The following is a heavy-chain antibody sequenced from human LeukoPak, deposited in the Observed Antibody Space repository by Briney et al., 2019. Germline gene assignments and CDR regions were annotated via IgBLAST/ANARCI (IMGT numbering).Heavy chain of an antibody. CDR2: MNPNSGNT. D-gene: IGHD3-22*01. V-gene: IGHV1-8*01. CDR1: GYTFTSYD. Sequence: GASVKVSCKASGYTFTSYDINWVRQATGQGLEWMGWMNPNSGNTGYAQKFQGRVTMTRNTSISTAYMELSSLRSEDTAVYYCARSSGYPSTYYYYGMDVWGQGTTVTVSS. J-gene: IGHJ6*02. CDR3: ARSSGYPSTYYYYGMDV.